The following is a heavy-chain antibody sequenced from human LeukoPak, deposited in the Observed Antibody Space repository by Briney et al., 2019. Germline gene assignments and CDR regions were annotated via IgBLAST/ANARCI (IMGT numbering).Heavy chain of an antibody. CDR3: AKGHYYGSGSLDY. J-gene: IGHJ4*02. V-gene: IGHV3-23*01. CDR2: IRGSDSST. D-gene: IGHD3-10*01. CDR1: GFTFSSYA. Sequence: GGSLRLSCAASGFTFSSYAMSWVRQAPGKGLEWVSAIRGSDSSTYYADSVKGRFTISRDNSKNTLYLQMNSLRAEDTAVYYCAKGHYYGSGSLDYWGQGTLVTVSS.